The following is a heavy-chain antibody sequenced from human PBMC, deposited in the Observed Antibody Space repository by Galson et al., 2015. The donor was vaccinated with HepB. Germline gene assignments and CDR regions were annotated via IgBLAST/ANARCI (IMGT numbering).Heavy chain of an antibody. CDR3: ARVTRSPVPAFDI. CDR1: GFKFTDFY. V-gene: IGHV3-11*05. Sequence: SLRLSCAASGFKFTDFYMTWIRQSPGRGLEWVSHINPSGSFTNYVDSLRGRFTISRDNAQNSLFLQMNSLRVEDTALYYCARVTRSPVPAFDIWGHGTMVTVSS. J-gene: IGHJ3*02. CDR2: INPSGSFT.